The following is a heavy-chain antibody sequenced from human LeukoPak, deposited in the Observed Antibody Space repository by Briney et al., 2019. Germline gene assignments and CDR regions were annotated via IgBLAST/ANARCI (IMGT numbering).Heavy chain of an antibody. CDR2: IYHSGST. CDR1: GGSISSGGYS. D-gene: IGHD2-2*01. Sequence: SETLSLTCAVSGGSISSGGYSWSWIRQPPGKGLEWIGYIYHSGSTYYNPSLKSRVTISVDRSKNQFSLKPSSVTAADTAVYYCARLSIGVVVVPAATGGAEAFDIWGQGTMVTVSS. J-gene: IGHJ3*02. CDR3: ARLSIGVVVVPAATGGAEAFDI. V-gene: IGHV4-30-2*01.